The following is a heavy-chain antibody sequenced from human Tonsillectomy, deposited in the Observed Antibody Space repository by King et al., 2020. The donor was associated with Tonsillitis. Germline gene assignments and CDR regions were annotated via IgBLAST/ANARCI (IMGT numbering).Heavy chain of an antibody. V-gene: IGHV1-2*02. CDR3: ARDGSTGWLAD. J-gene: IGHJ4*02. Sequence: QLVQSGAEVRKPGASVKVSCKASGYTFTGYYMHWVRQAPGQGLEWMGWINPNSGGTYYAQKFQGRVSVTRDTSISTAYMELSRLRSDDTAVYYCARDGSTGWLADWGQGTLVTVSS. D-gene: IGHD6-19*01. CDR2: INPNSGGT. CDR1: GYTFTGYY.